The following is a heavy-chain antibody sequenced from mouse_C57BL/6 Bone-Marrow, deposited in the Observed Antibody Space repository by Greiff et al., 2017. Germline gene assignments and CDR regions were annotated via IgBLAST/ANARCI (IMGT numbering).Heavy chain of an antibody. CDR1: GYAFSSSW. D-gene: IGHD4-1*01. J-gene: IGHJ1*03. Sequence: QVQLQQSGPELVKPGASVKISCKASGYAFSSSWMNWVKQRPGKGLEWIGRIYPGDGDTNYNGKVKGKATLTADKSSSTAYMQLSSLTSEDSAVYFCARNWDWYFDVWGTGTTVTVSS. V-gene: IGHV1-82*01. CDR3: ARNWDWYFDV. CDR2: IYPGDGDT.